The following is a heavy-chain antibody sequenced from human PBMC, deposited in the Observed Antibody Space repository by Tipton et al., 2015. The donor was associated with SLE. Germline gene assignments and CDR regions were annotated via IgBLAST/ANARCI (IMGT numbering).Heavy chain of an antibody. CDR1: GYSISSGYY. J-gene: IGHJ4*02. Sequence: LRLSCAVSGYSISSGYYWGWIRQPPGKGLEWIGGVYHGGSTYYNPSLESRVTISVDTSENQFSLNLSSVTAADTAVYYCARHQSSGPEPYYWGQGTLVTVSS. CDR3: ARHQSSGPEPYY. CDR2: VYHGGST. D-gene: IGHD6-19*01. V-gene: IGHV4-38-2*01.